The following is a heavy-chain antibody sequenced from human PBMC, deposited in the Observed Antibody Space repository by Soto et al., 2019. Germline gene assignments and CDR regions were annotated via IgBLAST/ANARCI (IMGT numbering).Heavy chain of an antibody. V-gene: IGHV3-30*18. CDR2: ISYDGSNK. Sequence: QVQLVESGGGVVQPGRSLRLSCAASGFTFSSYGMHWVRQAPGKGLEWVAVISYDGSNKYYADSVKGRFTISRDNSKNTLYLQMNSLRAEDTAVYYCAKDRGDSSSLDYWVQGTLVTVSS. D-gene: IGHD6-6*01. J-gene: IGHJ4*02. CDR3: AKDRGDSSSLDY. CDR1: GFTFSSYG.